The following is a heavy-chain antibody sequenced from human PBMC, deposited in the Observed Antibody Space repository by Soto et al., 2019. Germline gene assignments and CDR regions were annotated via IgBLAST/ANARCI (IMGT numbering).Heavy chain of an antibody. CDR3: AYLPCSGGSCYWFSFSGMDV. CDR1: GFSLSTSGVG. CDR2: IYWDDDK. V-gene: IGHV2-5*02. Sequence: QITLKESGPTLVKPTQTLTLTCTFSGFSLSTSGVGVAWIRQPPGKALEWLALIYWDDDKRYRPSLESRLTITKDTYKNHVVLTMTNMVSVDTATYYCAYLPCSGGSCYWFSFSGMDVWGQGTTVTVSS. D-gene: IGHD2-15*01. J-gene: IGHJ6*02.